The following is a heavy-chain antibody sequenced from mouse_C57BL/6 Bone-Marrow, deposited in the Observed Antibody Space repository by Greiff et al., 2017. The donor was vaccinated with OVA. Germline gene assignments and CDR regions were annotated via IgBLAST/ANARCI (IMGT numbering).Heavy chain of an antibody. CDR3: ARDYGSSYQFAY. D-gene: IGHD1-1*01. Sequence: VQVVESGAELARPGASVKLSCKASGYTFTSYGISWVKQRTGQGLEWIGEIYPRSGNTYYNAKFKGKATLTADKSSSTAYMELRSLTSEDSAVYFCARDYGSSYQFAYWGQGTLVTVSA. CDR2: IYPRSGNT. J-gene: IGHJ3*01. CDR1: GYTFTSYG. V-gene: IGHV1-81*01.